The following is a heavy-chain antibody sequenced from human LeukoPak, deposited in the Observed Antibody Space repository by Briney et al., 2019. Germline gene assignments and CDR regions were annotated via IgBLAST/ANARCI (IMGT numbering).Heavy chain of an antibody. CDR1: GFTFSSYW. CDR2: IKQDGSEM. V-gene: IGHV3-7*01. CDR3: ARDPGRGSCFDY. D-gene: IGHD2-15*01. Sequence: GGSLRLSCAASGFTFSSYWMNWVRQAPEKGLEWVANIKQDGSEMYYVDPVKGRFTISRDNAKNSLYLQMNNLRVGDTAVYYCARDPGRGSCFDYWGQGTLVTASS. J-gene: IGHJ4*02.